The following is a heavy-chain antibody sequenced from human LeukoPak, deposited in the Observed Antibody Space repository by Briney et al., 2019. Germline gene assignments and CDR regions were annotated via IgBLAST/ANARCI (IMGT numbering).Heavy chain of an antibody. CDR1: GFTFSNYW. CDR3: ARDRQIAY. J-gene: IGHJ4*02. Sequence: GGSLRLSCAASGFTFSNYWMSWVRQAAGKGLEWVGNIKQDGSEKHYVDSVKGRFTISRDNAKNSLYLQMSSLRAEDTAVYYCARDRQIAYWGQGTLVPVPS. V-gene: IGHV3-7*01. CDR2: IKQDGSEK.